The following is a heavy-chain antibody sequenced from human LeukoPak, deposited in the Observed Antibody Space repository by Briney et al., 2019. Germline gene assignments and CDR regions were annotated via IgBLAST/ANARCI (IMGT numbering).Heavy chain of an antibody. J-gene: IGHJ4*02. D-gene: IGHD1-26*01. Sequence: PSETLSLTCTVSAGAISSYYWSWIRQPSGKGLEWIGYVSDSGSTNYNPSLNSRVTISVDTSRNQLSLKMSSVTAADTAVYFCARHKSGSFYSLDYWAREPRSPSPQ. CDR1: AGAISSYY. V-gene: IGHV4-59*08. CDR3: ARHKSGSFYSLDY. CDR2: VSDSGST.